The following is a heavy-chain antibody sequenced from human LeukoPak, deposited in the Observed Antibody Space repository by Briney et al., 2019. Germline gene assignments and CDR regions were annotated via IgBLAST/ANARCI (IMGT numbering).Heavy chain of an antibody. CDR3: ARALSRGYSGYDYGLGY. CDR1: GYTFIDYG. D-gene: IGHD5-12*01. Sequence: ASVKVSCKASGYTFIDYGVTWMRQAPGQGLDWMGWISASNGNTNYAQKLQGRVTMTTETSTSTAYMELRSLRSDDTAVYYCARALSRGYSGYDYGLGYWGQGTLVTVSS. J-gene: IGHJ4*02. CDR2: ISASNGNT. V-gene: IGHV1-18*01.